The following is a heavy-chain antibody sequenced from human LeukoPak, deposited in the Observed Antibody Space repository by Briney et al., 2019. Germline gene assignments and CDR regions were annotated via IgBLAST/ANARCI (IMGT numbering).Heavy chain of an antibody. CDR2: INNDGSDS. V-gene: IGHV3-74*01. Sequence: GGSLRLSCTASGFTFSRYWIHWVRQPPGKGLVCVSHINNDGSDSRYADSVKGRFTISRDNAKNTLYLQMNTLRAEDTAVYYCAGTSSETHGFDIWGQGTMVTVSS. CDR3: AGTSSETHGFDI. CDR1: GFTFSRYW. J-gene: IGHJ3*02. D-gene: IGHD6-25*01.